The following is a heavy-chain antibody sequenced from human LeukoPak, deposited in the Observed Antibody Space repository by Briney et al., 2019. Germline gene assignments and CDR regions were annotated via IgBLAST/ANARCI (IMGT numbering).Heavy chain of an antibody. CDR1: GGTFSNYA. CDR3: AKEAGSSRWFDP. J-gene: IGHJ5*02. Sequence: SVKVSCKASGGTFSNYAISWVRQAPGQGLEWMGGTIPIFGTANYAQKFQGRVTIIADESTSTAYMELSSLRSEDTAVYYCAKEAGSSRWFDPWGQGTLVTVSS. CDR2: TIPIFGTA. V-gene: IGHV1-69*13.